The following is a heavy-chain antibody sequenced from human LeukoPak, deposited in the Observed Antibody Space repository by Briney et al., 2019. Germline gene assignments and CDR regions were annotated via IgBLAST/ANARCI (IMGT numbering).Heavy chain of an antibody. CDR1: GGFISSYY. Sequence: SETLSLTCTVSGGFISSYYWSWIRQPPGKGLEWIGYIYYSGSTNYNPSLKSRVTISLDTSKNQLSLKLTSVTAADTAVYYCARGVAAAGVALGVFDYWGQGTLVTASS. D-gene: IGHD6-13*01. CDR2: IYYSGST. V-gene: IGHV4-59*01. J-gene: IGHJ4*02. CDR3: ARGVAAAGVALGVFDY.